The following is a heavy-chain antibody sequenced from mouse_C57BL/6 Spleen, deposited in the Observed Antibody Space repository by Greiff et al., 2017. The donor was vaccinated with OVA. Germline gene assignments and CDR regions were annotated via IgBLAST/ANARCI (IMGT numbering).Heavy chain of an antibody. V-gene: IGHV1-15*01. Sequence: VQLQESGAELVRPGASVTLSCKASGYTFTDYEMHWVKQTPVHGLEWIGAIDPETGGTAYNQKFKGKAILTADKSSSTAYMELRSLTSEDSAVYYCTRVLVTTYFDYWGQGTTLTVSS. CDR3: TRVLVTTYFDY. J-gene: IGHJ2*01. D-gene: IGHD2-2*01. CDR1: GYTFTDYE. CDR2: IDPETGGT.